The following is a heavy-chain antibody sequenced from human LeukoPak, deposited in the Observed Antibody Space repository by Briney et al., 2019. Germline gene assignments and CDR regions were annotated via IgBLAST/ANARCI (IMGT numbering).Heavy chain of an antibody. CDR1: GFTFSSYW. CDR2: IKQDGSEK. D-gene: IGHD3-10*01. CDR3: ARDTLGEGEDANYAVYYFDY. Sequence: GSLRLSCAASGFTFSSYWMSWVRQAPGKGLEWVANIKQDGSEKYYADSVKGRFTISRDNGKNSLDLQMNSLRADDTAFYYCARDTLGEGEDANYAVYYFDYWGQGTVVTVSS. J-gene: IGHJ4*02. V-gene: IGHV3-7*01.